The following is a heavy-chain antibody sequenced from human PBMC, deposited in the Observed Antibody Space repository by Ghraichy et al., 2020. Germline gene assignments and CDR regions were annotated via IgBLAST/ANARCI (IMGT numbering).Heavy chain of an antibody. J-gene: IGHJ4*02. Sequence: SETLSLTCTVSGGSISSSSYYWGWIRQPPGKGLEWIVSIYYSGSTYYNPSIKSRVTITVDTTKNQFSLKLSSVTAADTAVYYCATFVGYSYGYSDYWGQGTLVAVSS. CDR2: IYYSGST. D-gene: IGHD5-18*01. CDR3: ATFVGYSYGYSDY. V-gene: IGHV4-39*01. CDR1: GGSISSSSYY.